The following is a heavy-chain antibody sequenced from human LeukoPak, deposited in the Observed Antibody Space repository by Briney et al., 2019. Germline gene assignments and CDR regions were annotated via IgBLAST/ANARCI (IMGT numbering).Heavy chain of an antibody. V-gene: IGHV4-38-2*02. CDR3: ARVITGTTGYFDY. CDR2: IYHSGST. J-gene: IGHJ4*02. Sequence: SETLSLTCTVSGYSISSGYYWGWIRQPPGKGLKWIGSIYHSGSTYYNPSLKGRVTISVDTSKNQFSLKLSSVTAADTAVYYCARVITGTTGYFDYWGQRTLVTVSS. D-gene: IGHD1-14*01. CDR1: GYSISSGYY.